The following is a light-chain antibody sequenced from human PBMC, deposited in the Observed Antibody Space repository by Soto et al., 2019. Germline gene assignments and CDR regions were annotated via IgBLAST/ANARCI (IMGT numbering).Light chain of an antibody. V-gene: IGLV7-46*01. CDR2: DTS. CDR3: LLSYSGARSKV. Sequence: QAVVTQEPSLTVSPGGTVTLTCGSSTGAVTSGHYPYWFQQKPGQAPRTLIYDTSNKHSWTPARFSGSLLGGKAALTLSGAQPEDEAEYYCLLSYSGARSKVVGGGTKLTVL. J-gene: IGLJ3*02. CDR1: TGAVTSGHY.